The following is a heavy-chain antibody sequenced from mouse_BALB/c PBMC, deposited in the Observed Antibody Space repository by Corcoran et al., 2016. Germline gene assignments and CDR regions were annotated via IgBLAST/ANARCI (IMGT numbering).Heavy chain of an antibody. J-gene: IGHJ2*01. CDR1: GYAFTNYW. D-gene: IGHD3-1*01. CDR2: IYPGSGNT. CDR3: ARSGTGDY. Sequence: QVQLQQSGAELVRPGTSVKISCKASGYAFTNYWLGWVKQRPGHGLEWIGDIYPGSGNTYYNEKFKGKATLTADKSSSTAYMQLSSLTSEDSAVYFCARSGTGDYWGQGTTLTVSS. V-gene: IGHV1-63*01.